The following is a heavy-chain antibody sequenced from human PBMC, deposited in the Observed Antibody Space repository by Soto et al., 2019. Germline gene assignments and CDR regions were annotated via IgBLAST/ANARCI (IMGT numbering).Heavy chain of an antibody. CDR2: MSSRSLTI. D-gene: IGHD6-6*01. CDR3: ARGGSSSDNGMDV. Sequence: EVQLVESGGGLVQPGGSLRVSCAASGFTFSTYSMNWVRQAPGKGLEWVSYMSSRSLTIYYTDSVKGRFTISRDNANNSLYLQMNSLRDEDTAVYYCARGGSSSDNGMDVWGQGTTVTVSS. J-gene: IGHJ6*02. CDR1: GFTFSTYS. V-gene: IGHV3-48*02.